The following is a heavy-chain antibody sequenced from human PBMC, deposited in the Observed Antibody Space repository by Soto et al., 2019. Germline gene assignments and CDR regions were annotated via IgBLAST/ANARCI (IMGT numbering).Heavy chain of an antibody. Sequence: SETLSLTCTVSGGSINNYFWSWIRQPPGKGLEWIGYIYYSGSTNYNPSLKSRVPISLDMSKNQFSLNLSSVSAADTAVYYCARRLYGDYGHYFDYWGQGTLVTVS. D-gene: IGHD4-17*01. CDR2: IYYSGST. V-gene: IGHV4-59*08. CDR3: ARRLYGDYGHYFDY. CDR1: GGSINNYF. J-gene: IGHJ4*02.